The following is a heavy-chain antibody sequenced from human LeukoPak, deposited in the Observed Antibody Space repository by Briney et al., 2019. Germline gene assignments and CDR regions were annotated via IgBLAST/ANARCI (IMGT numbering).Heavy chain of an antibody. CDR3: ARESVEYCSSTSCYQGI. CDR1: GGTFTSYA. V-gene: IGHV1-69*13. D-gene: IGHD2-2*01. Sequence: ASVKVSCKASGGTFTSYAISWVRQAPGQGLEWMGGIIPIFGTANYAQKFQGRVTITADESTSTDYMELSSLRSEDTAVYYCARESVEYCSSTSCYQGIWGQGTMVTVSS. J-gene: IGHJ3*02. CDR2: IIPIFGTA.